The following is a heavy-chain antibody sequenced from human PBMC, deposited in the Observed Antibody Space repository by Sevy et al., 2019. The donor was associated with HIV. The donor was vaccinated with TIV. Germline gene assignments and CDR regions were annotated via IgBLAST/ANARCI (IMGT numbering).Heavy chain of an antibody. D-gene: IGHD3-3*01. Sequence: ASVKVSCKASGYTFTGYYIHWVRQAPGQGLEWMGWINPNSGDTKYAQKFQGRVTMTRDTSINTAYLEVGRWISDDAAVYFCARHFGVVRDYYYFYGMDVWGQGTAVTVSS. CDR2: INPNSGDT. J-gene: IGHJ6*02. CDR1: GYTFTGYY. V-gene: IGHV1-2*02. CDR3: ARHFGVVRDYYYFYGMDV.